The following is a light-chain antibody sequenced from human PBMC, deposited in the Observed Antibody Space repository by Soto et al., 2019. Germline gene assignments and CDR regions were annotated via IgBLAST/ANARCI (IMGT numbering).Light chain of an antibody. Sequence: DIQMTQSPSSLSASVGDRVTITCRASQSIDNYSAWYQQKLGKAPELLMYLTSKLHSGVTSRFSGSGSGTDFTLTIIILQPEDFANSYCLQRDSVLPIFGQRTKVDI. CDR3: LQRDSVLPI. J-gene: IGKJ1*01. V-gene: IGKV1-39*01. CDR1: QSIDNY. CDR2: LTS.